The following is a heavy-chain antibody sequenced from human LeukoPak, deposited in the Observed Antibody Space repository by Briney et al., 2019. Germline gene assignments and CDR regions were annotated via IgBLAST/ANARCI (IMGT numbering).Heavy chain of an antibody. Sequence: GGSLRLSCAASGFTFSSYGMSWVRQAPGKGLEWVSAISGSGGSTYYADSVKGRFTISRDNAKNSLYLQMNSLRAEDTAVYYCARDGAAAGKIKWFDPWGQGTLVTVSS. CDR1: GFTFSSYG. CDR2: ISGSGGST. D-gene: IGHD6-13*01. CDR3: ARDGAAAGKIKWFDP. J-gene: IGHJ5*02. V-gene: IGHV3-23*01.